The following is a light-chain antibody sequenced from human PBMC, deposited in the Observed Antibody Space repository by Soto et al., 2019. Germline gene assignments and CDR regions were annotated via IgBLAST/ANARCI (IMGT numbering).Light chain of an antibody. CDR2: GAS. J-gene: IGKJ5*01. CDR1: QSVSSN. V-gene: IGKV3-15*01. Sequence: EIVMTQSPATLSVSPGGRATLSRRASQSVSSNLAWYQQKPGQAPRLLIYGASTRATGIPARFSGSGSGTEFTLTISSLQSEDFAVYYCQQYNNWPLTFGQGTRLEIK. CDR3: QQYNNWPLT.